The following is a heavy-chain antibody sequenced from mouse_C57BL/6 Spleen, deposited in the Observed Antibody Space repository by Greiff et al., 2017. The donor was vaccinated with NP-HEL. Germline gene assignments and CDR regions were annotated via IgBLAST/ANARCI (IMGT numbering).Heavy chain of an antibody. Sequence: VQLQQSGAELVKPGASVKLSCTASGFNIKDYYMHWVKQRTEQGLEWIGRIDPEDGETKYAPNFQGKATITADTSSNTAYLKHSSLTSEKTAVNYWARAITTGVATGDWYFDVWGTGTTVTVSS. CDR3: ARAITTGVATGDWYFDV. J-gene: IGHJ1*03. D-gene: IGHD1-1*01. CDR2: IDPEDGET. CDR1: GFNIKDYY. V-gene: IGHV14-2*01.